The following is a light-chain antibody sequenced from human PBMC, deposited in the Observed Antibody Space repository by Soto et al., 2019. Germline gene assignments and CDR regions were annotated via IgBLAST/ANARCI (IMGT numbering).Light chain of an antibody. CDR3: QQHYQAWT. CDR2: GAS. Sequence: EMVMTQSPATLSVSLGERATLSCRASQSVRTKLVWYQQKPGQAPRLLIYGASTRATGIPARFSGSGYGTEFILTISNLQSEDVAVYYCQQHYQAWTFGQGTKVEIK. J-gene: IGKJ1*01. V-gene: IGKV3-15*01. CDR1: QSVRTK.